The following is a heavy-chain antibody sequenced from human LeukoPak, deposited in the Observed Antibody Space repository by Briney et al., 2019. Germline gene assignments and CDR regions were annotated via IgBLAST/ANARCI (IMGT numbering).Heavy chain of an antibody. D-gene: IGHD5-18*01. V-gene: IGHV3-48*03. Sequence: GGSLRLSCAASGFTFSSYEMNWVRQAPGKGLEWVSYISSSGSTIYYADSVKGRFTISRDNAKNSLYLQMNSLRAEDTAVYYCAREIGGYSYGYANYGMDVWGQGTTVTVSS. J-gene: IGHJ6*02. CDR2: ISSSGSTI. CDR3: AREIGGYSYGYANYGMDV. CDR1: GFTFSSYE.